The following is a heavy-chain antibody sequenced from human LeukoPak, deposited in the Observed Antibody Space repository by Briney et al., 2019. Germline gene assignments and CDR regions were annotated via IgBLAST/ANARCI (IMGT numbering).Heavy chain of an antibody. CDR2: ISSSGSTI. V-gene: IGHV3-11*01. CDR1: GFTFSDYY. Sequence: GGSLRLSCAASGFTFSDYYMSWIRQAPGKGLEWVSYISSSGSTICYADPVKGRFTISRDNAKNSLYLQMNSLRAEDTAVYYCARSGSYYYDSSGYYQHWGQGTLVTVSS. J-gene: IGHJ1*01. CDR3: ARSGSYYYDSSGYYQH. D-gene: IGHD3-22*01.